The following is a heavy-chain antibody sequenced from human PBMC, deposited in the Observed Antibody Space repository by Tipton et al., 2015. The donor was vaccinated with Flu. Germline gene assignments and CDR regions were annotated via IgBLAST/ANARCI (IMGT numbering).Heavy chain of an antibody. V-gene: IGHV4-38-2*02. CDR3: TRVEPRGFDS. CDR2: IHRGGSP. Sequence: GEALGSNYYWGWIRQPPGKGLEWIGNIHRGGSPYHNPSLRSRVTISIDTSKNQFYLRLSSVTAADTAVYFCTRVEPRGFDSWGQGTLVTVSS. CDR1: GEALGSNYY. D-gene: IGHD3-10*01. J-gene: IGHJ4*02.